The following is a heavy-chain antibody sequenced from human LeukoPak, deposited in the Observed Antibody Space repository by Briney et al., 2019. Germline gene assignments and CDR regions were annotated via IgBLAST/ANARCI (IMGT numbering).Heavy chain of an antibody. CDR1: GFTFNNYA. V-gene: IGHV3-23*01. Sequence: GGSLRLSCAASGFTFNNYAMSWVRQAPGKGLEWVSAITNSGGSTYYADSVKGRFTISRDNSKNTRYLQMNSLRAEDTAVYYCAKGHYYDSSGYYYFDYWGQGTLVTVSS. D-gene: IGHD3-22*01. CDR2: ITNSGGST. J-gene: IGHJ4*02. CDR3: AKGHYYDSSGYYYFDY.